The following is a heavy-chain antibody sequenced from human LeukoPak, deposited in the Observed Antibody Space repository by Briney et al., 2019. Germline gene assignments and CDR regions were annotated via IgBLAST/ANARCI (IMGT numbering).Heavy chain of an antibody. Sequence: AGGSLRLSCAASGFTFSSYAMSWVRQAPGKGLEWVSAISGSGGSTYYADSVKGRFTISRDNSKNTLYLQMNSLRAEDTAVYYCAKDRSWIAKGNWFDPWGQGTLVTVSS. CDR1: GFTFSSYA. D-gene: IGHD2-21*01. V-gene: IGHV3-23*01. CDR2: ISGSGGST. J-gene: IGHJ5*02. CDR3: AKDRSWIAKGNWFDP.